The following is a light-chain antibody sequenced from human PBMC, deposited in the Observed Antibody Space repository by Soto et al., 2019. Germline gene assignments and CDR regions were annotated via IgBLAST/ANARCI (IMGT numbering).Light chain of an antibody. Sequence: DIQMTQSPSSLSASVGDRVTITCRASQTVSIYLNWYRQKPGKAPELLIFAASDLQSGVPSRFSGSGSGTDFTLTISSLQPEDFATYYCQQSYKTQHTFGQGTKVDIK. J-gene: IGKJ2*01. CDR2: AAS. CDR1: QTVSIY. CDR3: QQSYKTQHT. V-gene: IGKV1-39*01.